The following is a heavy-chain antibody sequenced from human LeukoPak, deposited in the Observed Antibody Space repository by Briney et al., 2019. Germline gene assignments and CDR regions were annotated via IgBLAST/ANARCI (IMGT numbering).Heavy chain of an antibody. J-gene: IGHJ3*02. Sequence: SETLSLTCTVSGGSISSSSYYRGWMRQPPGKGLEWIGSIYYSGSTYYNPSLKSRVTISVDTSKNKFSLKLNSVTAADTAVYYCARPAYRGSYYDAFDIWGQGTMVTVSS. V-gene: IGHV4-39*01. CDR3: ARPAYRGSYYDAFDI. D-gene: IGHD1-26*01. CDR1: GGSISSSSYY. CDR2: IYYSGST.